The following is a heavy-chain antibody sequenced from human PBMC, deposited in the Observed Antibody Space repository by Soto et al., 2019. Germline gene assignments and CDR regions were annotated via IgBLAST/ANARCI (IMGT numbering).Heavy chain of an antibody. D-gene: IGHD3-9*01. CDR3: ARPPGYISDWYYFDL. CDR2: ISPKSGGT. J-gene: IGHJ4*02. Sequence: ASVKVSCKASGYSFVDYYIHWVRQAPGQGFEWMGRISPKSGGTNYAQKFEGRVTMTWDTSLNTAYMELSSLISDDTAVYYCARPPGYISDWYYFDLWGQGTLVTVSS. V-gene: IGHV1-2*02. CDR1: GYSFVDYY.